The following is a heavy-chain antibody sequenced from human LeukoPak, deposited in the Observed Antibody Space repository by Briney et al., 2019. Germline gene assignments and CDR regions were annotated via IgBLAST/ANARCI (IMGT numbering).Heavy chain of an antibody. CDR3: ARQPGSGA. Sequence: GESLKISCKASGYRFSGYWIAWVRQMPGKGLEWMGIIFPGDSDTRYSPSFQGQVTISADKATSTVYLQWRSLRASDSAMYYCARQPGSGAWGQGTLVTVSS. CDR1: GYRFSGYW. CDR2: IFPGDSDT. J-gene: IGHJ5*02. D-gene: IGHD1-14*01. V-gene: IGHV5-51*01.